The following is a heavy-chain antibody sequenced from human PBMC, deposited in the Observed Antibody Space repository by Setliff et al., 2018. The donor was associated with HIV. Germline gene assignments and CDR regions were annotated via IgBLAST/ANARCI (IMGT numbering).Heavy chain of an antibody. CDR1: GFTFSDSY. CDR3: AKGAYYSESGSHYRDYFDY. CDR2: ISGGSTSI. D-gene: IGHD3-10*01. J-gene: IGHJ4*02. Sequence: PGGSLRLSCAASGFTFSDSYMNWVRQAPGEGLEWVSYISGGSTSIYYADSVKGRFSISRDNAKNSLYLEMKSLRGEDTALYFCAKGAYYSESGSHYRDYFDYWGQGTLVTVSS. V-gene: IGHV3-48*04.